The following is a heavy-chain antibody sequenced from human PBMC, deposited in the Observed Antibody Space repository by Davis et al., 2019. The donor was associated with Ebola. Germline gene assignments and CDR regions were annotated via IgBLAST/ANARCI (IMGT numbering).Heavy chain of an antibody. J-gene: IGHJ4*02. CDR3: ARGGFVVPDPFFDY. CDR1: GGTFSSYA. CDR2: IIPIFGTA. V-gene: IGHV1-69*13. Sequence: SVKVSCKASGGTFSSYAISWVRQAPGQGLEWMGGIIPIFGTANYAQKFQGRVTITADESTSKAYMELSSLRSEDTAVYYCARGGFVVPDPFFDYWGQGTLVTVSS. D-gene: IGHD2-2*01.